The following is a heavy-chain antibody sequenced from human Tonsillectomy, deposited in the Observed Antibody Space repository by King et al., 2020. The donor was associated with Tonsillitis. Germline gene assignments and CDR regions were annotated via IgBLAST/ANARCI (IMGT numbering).Heavy chain of an antibody. V-gene: IGHV3-30*04. CDR2: ISYDGNNK. Sequence: VQLVESGGGVVQPGRSLRLSCAASGFTFSNHAMHWVRQAPGKGLEGVAVISYDGNNKYYADSVKGRFTISRDNSKNTVYLQINTLRAEDTAVYYCAIVDYESSFGPLWGQGTLVTVSS. J-gene: IGHJ1*01. D-gene: IGHD3-22*01. CDR3: AIVDYESSFGPL. CDR1: GFTFSNHA.